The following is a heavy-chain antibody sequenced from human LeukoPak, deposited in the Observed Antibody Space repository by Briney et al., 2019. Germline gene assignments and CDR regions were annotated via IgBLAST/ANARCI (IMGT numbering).Heavy chain of an antibody. D-gene: IGHD2-2*01. CDR1: GVTFSSYA. CDR3: AKGSTSNGYYGMDV. V-gene: IGHV3-23*01. CDR2: ISGSGGST. J-gene: IGHJ6*02. Sequence: GGSLRLSCAASGVTFSSYAMSWVREAPGKGVERGSAISGSGGSTYYADSVKGRFTISRDNSKNTLYLQMNSLRAEDTAVYYCAKGSTSNGYYGMDVWGQGTTVTVSS.